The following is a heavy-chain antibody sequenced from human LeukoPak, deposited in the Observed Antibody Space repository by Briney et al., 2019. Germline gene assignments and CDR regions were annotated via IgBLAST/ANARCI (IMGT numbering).Heavy chain of an antibody. Sequence: SETLSLTCTVSGGSISSGGYYWSWIRQHPGKGLEWIGYIYYSGSTYYNPPLKSRVTISGDTSKNQFSLKLSSVTAADTAVYYCARGGSSWTFDYWGQGTLVTVSS. CDR1: GGSISSGGYY. CDR2: IYYSGST. CDR3: ARGGSSWTFDY. J-gene: IGHJ4*02. D-gene: IGHD6-13*01. V-gene: IGHV4-31*03.